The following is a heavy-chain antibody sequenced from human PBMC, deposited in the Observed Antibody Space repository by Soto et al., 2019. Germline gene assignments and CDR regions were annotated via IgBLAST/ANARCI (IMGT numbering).Heavy chain of an antibody. CDR2: INPNSGCT. CDR1: GYTFTGYY. J-gene: IGHJ6*02. Sequence: QVQLVQSGAEVKKPGASVKVSCKASGYTFTGYYMHWVRQAPGQGLEWMGWINPNSGCTNYAQKFQGRVIMSRDTSISTAYMELSRLRSDGTAVYYCARDDGGSSCSGGSYYYYGMDVWGQGTTVTVSS. CDR3: ARDDGGSSCSGGSYYYYGMDV. V-gene: IGHV1-2*02. D-gene: IGHD6-13*01.